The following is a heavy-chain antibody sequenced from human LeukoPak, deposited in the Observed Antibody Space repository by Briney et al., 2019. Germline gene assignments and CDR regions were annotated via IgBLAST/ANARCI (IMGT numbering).Heavy chain of an antibody. V-gene: IGHV4-39*07. CDR2: IYYSGST. Sequence: SETLSLTCTVSGGSISSSSYYWGWIRQPPGKGLEWIGSIYYSGSTYYNPSLKSRVTISVDTSKNQFSLKLSSVTAADTAVYYCARDRDSSGPPRFDYWGQGTLVTVSS. CDR3: ARDRDSSGPPRFDY. CDR1: GGSISSSSYY. D-gene: IGHD3-22*01. J-gene: IGHJ4*02.